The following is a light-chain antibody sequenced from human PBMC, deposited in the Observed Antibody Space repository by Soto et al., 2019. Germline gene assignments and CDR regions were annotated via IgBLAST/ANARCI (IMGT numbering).Light chain of an antibody. CDR3: LEELKYPFT. CDR1: QGIRNE. J-gene: IGKJ2*01. V-gene: IGKV1-6*01. Sequence: AIPMTQSPSSLSASVGDRVTITCRASQGIRNELGWYQQKPGKTPTLLIHAASSLQSGVPSRFSGSGSGTDFTLTISSLQPEDFATYYCLEELKYPFTLGQGKRLEI. CDR2: AAS.